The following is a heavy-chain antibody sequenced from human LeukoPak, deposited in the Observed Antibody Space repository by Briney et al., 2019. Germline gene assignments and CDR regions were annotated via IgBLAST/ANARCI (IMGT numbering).Heavy chain of an antibody. CDR2: IYYSGST. V-gene: IGHV4-39*07. Sequence: SETLSLTCTVSGGSISSSSYYWGWIRQPPGKGLEWIGSIYYSGSTYYDPSLKSRVTISVDTSKNQFSLKLSSVTAADTAVYYCARVEAAWFGEAFDYWGQGTLVTVSS. D-gene: IGHD3-10*01. CDR3: ARVEAAWFGEAFDY. CDR1: GGSISSSSYY. J-gene: IGHJ4*02.